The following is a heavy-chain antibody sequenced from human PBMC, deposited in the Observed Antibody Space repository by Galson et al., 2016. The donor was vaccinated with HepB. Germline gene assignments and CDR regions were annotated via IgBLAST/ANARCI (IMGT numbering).Heavy chain of an antibody. Sequence: LSLTCNVSGGSITSVGFYWSWIRQHPGKGLEWIGYIYYSGSTHYNRSLKSRVTISVDTSKNQFSLKLSSVTAADTAVYYCAYTYYYDSSGYSPFDNWGQGTLVTVSS. CDR2: IYYSGST. V-gene: IGHV4-31*03. J-gene: IGHJ4*02. CDR1: GGSITSVGFY. CDR3: AYTYYYDSSGYSPFDN. D-gene: IGHD3-22*01.